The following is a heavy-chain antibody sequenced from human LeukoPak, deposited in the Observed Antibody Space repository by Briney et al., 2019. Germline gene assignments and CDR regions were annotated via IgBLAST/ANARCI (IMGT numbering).Heavy chain of an antibody. CDR3: ARDRFGSGSYHYYYGMDV. V-gene: IGHV4-31*03. D-gene: IGHD3-10*01. J-gene: IGHJ6*02. Sequence: SETLSLTCTVSGGSISSGGYYWSWIRQHPGKGLEWIGYIYYSGSTYYNPSLKSRVTLSVDTSKNQFSLKLSSVTAADTAVYYCARDRFGSGSYHYYYGMDVWGQGTTVTVSS. CDR1: GGSISSGGYY. CDR2: IYYSGST.